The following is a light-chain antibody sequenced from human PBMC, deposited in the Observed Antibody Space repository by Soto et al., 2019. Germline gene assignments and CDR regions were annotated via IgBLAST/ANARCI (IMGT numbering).Light chain of an antibody. Sequence: QSVLTQPPSASGSPGQSVTISCTGTSSDVGGYNYVSWYQQHPGKAPKLMIYEVSKRPSGVPDRFSGPKSGNTASLTVSGLQAEDEADYYCSSYAGSNNAVFGTGTKLTVL. CDR2: EVS. CDR3: SSYAGSNNAV. CDR1: SSDVGGYNY. V-gene: IGLV2-8*01. J-gene: IGLJ1*01.